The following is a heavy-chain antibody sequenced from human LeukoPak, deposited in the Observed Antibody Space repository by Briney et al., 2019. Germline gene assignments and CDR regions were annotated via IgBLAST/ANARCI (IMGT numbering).Heavy chain of an antibody. J-gene: IGHJ4*02. CDR1: GFTYSKYA. CDR2: LSESGSHT. Sequence: GGSLTLPRAASGFTYSKYAMMWPPQAPGRAAVGSSSLSESGSHTYFADSVRVRFTISRDTSKNTLDLNMNSLKVEDTDVYYCATFRYHSNYNNDPDFNYWGQGTLVTVSS. V-gene: IGHV3-23*01. D-gene: IGHD3-10*01. CDR3: ATFRYHSNYNNDPDFNY.